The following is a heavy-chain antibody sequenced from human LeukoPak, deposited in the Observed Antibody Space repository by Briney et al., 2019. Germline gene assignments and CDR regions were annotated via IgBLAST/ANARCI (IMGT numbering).Heavy chain of an antibody. Sequence: GGSLRLSCAASGFTFSDYYMSWIRQAPGKGLEWVSYISSSGSTIYYADSVKGRFTISRDNAKNSLYLQMNSLRAENTAVYYCARYPYDFWSGYYLPFDYWGQGTLVTVSS. J-gene: IGHJ4*02. CDR1: GFTFSDYY. CDR2: ISSSGSTI. V-gene: IGHV3-11*01. CDR3: ARYPYDFWSGYYLPFDY. D-gene: IGHD3-3*01.